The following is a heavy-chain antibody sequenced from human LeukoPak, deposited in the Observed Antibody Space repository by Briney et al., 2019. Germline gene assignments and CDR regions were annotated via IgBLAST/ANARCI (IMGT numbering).Heavy chain of an antibody. J-gene: IGHJ4*02. V-gene: IGHV1-18*01. Sequence: ASLKVSCKASGYTFTRYLISSVRQAPGQALEWMDWISAYNGNTNYAQKFQGRVTMTTDTSTSTAYMELRRLRSDDTAVYYCARDRSGRYRYGSDYWGQGTLVTVSS. CDR3: ARDRSGRYRYGSDY. D-gene: IGHD5-18*01. CDR1: GYTFTRYL. CDR2: ISAYNGNT.